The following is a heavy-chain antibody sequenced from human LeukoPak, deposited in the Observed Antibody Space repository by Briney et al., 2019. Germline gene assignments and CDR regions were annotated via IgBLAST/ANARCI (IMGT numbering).Heavy chain of an antibody. CDR2: IYPGDSYI. J-gene: IGHJ4*02. CDR3: ARTYYSDSSGYALDY. CDR1: GYSFTSYW. D-gene: IGHD3-22*01. V-gene: IGHV5-51*01. Sequence: GESLKISWKGSGYSFTSYWIGWVRQMPGKGLGLMGIIYPGDSYIRFSPSLQGQVTISADKSISTAYLQWSSLKASDTAMYYCARTYYSDSSGYALDYWGQGTLVTVSS.